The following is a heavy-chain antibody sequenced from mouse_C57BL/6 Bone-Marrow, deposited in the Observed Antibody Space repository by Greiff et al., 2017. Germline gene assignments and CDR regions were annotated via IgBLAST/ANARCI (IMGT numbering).Heavy chain of an antibody. CDR3: ARRDYYGRGTYAMDY. CDR1: GFTFSDYY. J-gene: IGHJ4*01. D-gene: IGHD1-1*01. V-gene: IGHV5-12*01. Sequence: EVMLVESGGGLVQPGGSLKLSCAASGFTFSDYYMYWVRQTPEKRLEWVAYISNGGGSTYYPDTVKGRFTISRDNAKHTLYLQMSRLKSEDTAMYYCARRDYYGRGTYAMDYWGQGTSVTVSS. CDR2: ISNGGGST.